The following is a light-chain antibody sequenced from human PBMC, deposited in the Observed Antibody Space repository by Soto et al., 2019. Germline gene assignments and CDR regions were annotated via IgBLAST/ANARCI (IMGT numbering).Light chain of an antibody. CDR1: QSINNY. J-gene: IGKJ1*01. V-gene: IGKV1-39*01. CDR3: QESYSILWGT. CDR2: GAS. Sequence: DIQMTQSPSSLSASVGDRVTITCRTSQSINNYLNWYQQKPGKAPKLLIYGASSLQSGVPLRFSGSGAGTDFTLTITTLQAEDFATYYCQESYSILWGTCGQGTKVEIK.